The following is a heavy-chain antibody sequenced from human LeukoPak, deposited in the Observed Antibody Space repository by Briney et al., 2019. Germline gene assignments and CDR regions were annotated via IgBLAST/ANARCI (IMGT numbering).Heavy chain of an antibody. V-gene: IGHV3-23*01. CDR1: GFTFSSYA. CDR2: ISGSGGST. J-gene: IGHJ4*02. CDR3: ATTYSSGWSPAVYYFDY. D-gene: IGHD6-19*01. Sequence: GGSLRLSCAASGFTFSSYAMSWVRQAPGKGLEWVSAISGSGGSTYYADSVKGRFTISRDNSKNTLYPQMNSLRAEDTAVYYCATTYSSGWSPAVYYFDYWGQGTLVTVSS.